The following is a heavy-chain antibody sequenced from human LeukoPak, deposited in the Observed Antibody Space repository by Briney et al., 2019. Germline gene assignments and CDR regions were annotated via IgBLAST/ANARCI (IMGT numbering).Heavy chain of an antibody. CDR1: GASISSGGYY. J-gene: IGHJ4*02. D-gene: IGHD1-26*01. CDR2: IYYRGST. Sequence: SETLSLTCTVSGASISSGGYYWSWIRQHPGKGLEWIGYIYYRGSTYYNPSLKSRVTISVDTSKNQFSLKLSSVTAADTAVYYCARVGAEWEPVSLYFDYWGQGTLVTVSS. V-gene: IGHV4-31*03. CDR3: ARVGAEWEPVSLYFDY.